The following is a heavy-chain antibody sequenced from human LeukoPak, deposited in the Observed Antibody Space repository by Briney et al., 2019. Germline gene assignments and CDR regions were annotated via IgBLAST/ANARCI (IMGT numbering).Heavy chain of an antibody. Sequence: PGGSLRLSCAAPGFTFSSYGMHWVRQAPGKGLEWVAFIRYDGSNKYYADSVKGRFTISRDNSKNTLYLQMNSLRAEDTAVYYCAKKASYDFWSGYYSDYWGQGTLVTVSS. CDR2: IRYDGSNK. CDR1: GFTFSSYG. CDR3: AKKASYDFWSGYYSDY. J-gene: IGHJ4*02. V-gene: IGHV3-30*02. D-gene: IGHD3-3*01.